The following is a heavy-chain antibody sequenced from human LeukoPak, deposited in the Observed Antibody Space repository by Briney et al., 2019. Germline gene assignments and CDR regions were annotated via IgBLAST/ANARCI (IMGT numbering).Heavy chain of an antibody. V-gene: IGHV1-2*02. J-gene: IGHJ6*03. CDR2: INPNSGGT. CDR3: ARAVPAAAYYYYYYYMDV. Sequence: GASVKVSRKASGYTFTGYYMHWVRQAPGQGLEWMGWINPNSGGTNYAQKFQGRVTMTRDTSISTAYMELSRLRSDDTAVYYCARAVPAAAYYYYYYYMDVWGKGTTVTISS. CDR1: GYTFTGYY. D-gene: IGHD2-2*01.